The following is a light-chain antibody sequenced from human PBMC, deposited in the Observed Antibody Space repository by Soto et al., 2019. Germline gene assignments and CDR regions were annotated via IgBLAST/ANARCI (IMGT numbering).Light chain of an antibody. Sequence: EIVMTQSPATLSLSPGERAALSFRASQSINSELAGYQQKPGQPPRLLIYGASTRATGVPARFTGSESGSAFTLTISGLQSEDFAVYYCQQCHNWPLTFGQGTRLEI. CDR1: QSINSE. V-gene: IGKV3-15*01. CDR2: GAS. CDR3: QQCHNWPLT. J-gene: IGKJ2*01.